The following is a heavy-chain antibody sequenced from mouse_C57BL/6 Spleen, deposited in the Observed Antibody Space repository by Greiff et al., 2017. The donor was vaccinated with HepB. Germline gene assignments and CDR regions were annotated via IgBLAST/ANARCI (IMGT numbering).Heavy chain of an antibody. J-gene: IGHJ3*01. Sequence: DVQLVESGGGLVQPGGSMKLSCAASGFTFSDAWMDWVRQSPEKGLEWVAEIRNKANNHATYYAESVKGRFTISRDDSNSSVYLQMNSLRAEDTGIYYCTQLLRYPSYWGQGTLVTVSA. V-gene: IGHV6-6*01. CDR2: IRNKANNHAT. CDR3: TQLLRYPSY. D-gene: IGHD1-1*01. CDR1: GFTFSDAW.